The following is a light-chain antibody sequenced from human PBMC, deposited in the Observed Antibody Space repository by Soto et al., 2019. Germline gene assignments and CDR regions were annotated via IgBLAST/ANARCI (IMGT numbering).Light chain of an antibody. Sequence: QAVLTQPPSVSVAPGQRVTISCTGSSSNIGAGYDVHWYQQIPGTAPKLLIYGNSNRPSGVPDRVSGSKSGTSASLAITGLQAEDEAYYYCQSYDSSLSGSVFGGGTKLTVL. CDR3: QSYDSSLSGSV. CDR1: SSNIGAGYD. J-gene: IGLJ3*02. CDR2: GNS. V-gene: IGLV1-40*01.